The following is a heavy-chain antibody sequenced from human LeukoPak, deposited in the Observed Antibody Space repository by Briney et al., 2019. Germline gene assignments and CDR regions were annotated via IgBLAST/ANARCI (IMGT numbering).Heavy chain of an antibody. Sequence: ASVKVSCKASGYTFTGYYMHWVRQAPGQGLEWMGIINPSGGSTSYAQKFQDRVTMTRDTSTSTVYMELSSLGSEDTAVYYCARVSDYSGRYGSFAYWGQGTLVTVSS. CDR2: INPSGGST. V-gene: IGHV1-46*01. CDR1: GYTFTGYY. CDR3: ARVSDYSGRYGSFAY. D-gene: IGHD1-26*01. J-gene: IGHJ4*02.